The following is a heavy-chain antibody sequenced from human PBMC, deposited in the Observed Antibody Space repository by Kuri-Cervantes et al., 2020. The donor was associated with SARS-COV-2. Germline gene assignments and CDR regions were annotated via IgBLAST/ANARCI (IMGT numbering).Heavy chain of an antibody. CDR2: INHSGST. D-gene: IGHD3-16*02. J-gene: IGHJ4*02. Sequence: ESLKISCAASGFTFSDYYMSWIRQPPGKGLEWIGEINHSGSTNYNPSLKSRVTISVDMSKNQFSLKLSSVTAADTAVYYCASRNDMITFGGVIVMGFDYWGQGTLVTVSS. CDR1: GFTFSDYY. V-gene: IGHV4-34*01. CDR3: ASRNDMITFGGVIVMGFDY.